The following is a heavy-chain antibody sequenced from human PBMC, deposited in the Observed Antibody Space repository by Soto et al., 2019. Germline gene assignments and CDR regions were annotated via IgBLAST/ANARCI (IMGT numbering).Heavy chain of an antibody. CDR2: IYYSGST. D-gene: IGHD6-13*01. Sequence: SETLSLTCTVSGGSISSGDYYWSWIRQPPGKGLEWIGYIYYSGSTYYNPSLKSRVTISVDTSKNQFSLKLSSVTAADTAVYYCARDRATSSSWYYNYYYYGMDVWGQGTTVTVS. CDR1: GGSISSGDYY. J-gene: IGHJ6*02. CDR3: ARDRATSSSWYYNYYYYGMDV. V-gene: IGHV4-30-4*01.